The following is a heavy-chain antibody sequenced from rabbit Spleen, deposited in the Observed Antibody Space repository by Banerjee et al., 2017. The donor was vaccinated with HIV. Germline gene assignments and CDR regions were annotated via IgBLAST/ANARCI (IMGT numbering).Heavy chain of an antibody. D-gene: IGHD6-1*01. CDR2: IDTSSVNT. CDR1: GFDFSSSYY. Sequence: QSLEESGGDLVKPGASLTLTCTASGFDFSSSYYMCWVRQAPGKGLELIACIDTSSVNTADATWAKGRFTISKTSSTTVTLQMTSLTAADTATYFCARAENFDRYATDLGLWGPGTLVTVS. J-gene: IGHJ6*01. V-gene: IGHV1S40*01. CDR3: ARAENFDRYATDLGL.